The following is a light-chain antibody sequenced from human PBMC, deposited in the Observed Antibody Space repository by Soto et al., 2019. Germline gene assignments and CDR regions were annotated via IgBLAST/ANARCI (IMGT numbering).Light chain of an antibody. CDR2: GVS. J-gene: IGLJ1*01. CDR3: ISYTGSSTSYV. CDR1: RSDIGSYNY. Sequence: ALTQPASVSGSPGQSITISCSGTRSDIGSYNYVAWYQQFPGKTPKILIYGVSNRPSGVSSRFSGSKSGNTASLTISGLQAEDEADYYCISYTGSSTSYVFGSGTKV. V-gene: IGLV2-14*01.